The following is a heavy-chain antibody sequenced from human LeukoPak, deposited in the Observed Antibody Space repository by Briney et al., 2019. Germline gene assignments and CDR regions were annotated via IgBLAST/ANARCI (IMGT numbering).Heavy chain of an antibody. D-gene: IGHD3-16*01. CDR2: ISGSGGST. CDR3: AKGGGGTWFDP. Sequence: GGSLRLSCAASGFTFSSYAMNWVRQPPGKGLGWVSPISGSGGSTYYADSVKGRFTISRDNSNNTLYLQMNSPRAEDTAVYYCAKGGGGTWFDPWGQGTLVTVSS. J-gene: IGHJ5*02. V-gene: IGHV3-23*01. CDR1: GFTFSSYA.